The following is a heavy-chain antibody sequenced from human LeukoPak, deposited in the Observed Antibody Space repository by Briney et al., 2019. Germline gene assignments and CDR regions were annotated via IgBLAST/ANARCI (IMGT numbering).Heavy chain of an antibody. V-gene: IGHV1-2*02. CDR2: INPNSGGT. CDR1: GSTFTGHY. J-gene: IGHJ4*02. CDR3: ARDRYYGSGSYVGDY. D-gene: IGHD3-10*01. Sequence: ASVKVSCKASGSTFTGHYMHWVRQAPGQGLEWMGWINPNSGGTSYAQRFQGRVTMTRDTSISTAYMELSRLRSDDTAVYYCARDRYYGSGSYVGDYWGLGTLVTVSS.